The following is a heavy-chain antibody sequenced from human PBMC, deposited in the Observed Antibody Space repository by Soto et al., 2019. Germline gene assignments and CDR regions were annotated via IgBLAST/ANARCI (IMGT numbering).Heavy chain of an antibody. CDR2: ISGSGDST. Sequence: EVQLLESGGGLVQPGGSLRLSCAASGFTFSTYAMNWVRQAPGKGLEWVSGISGSGDSTYYADSVKGRFTVSRDNSRNTLYLLMKSLSAGDTAVFYCARERSRGWSLGYWGQGALVTVYS. CDR1: GFTFSTYA. CDR3: ARERSRGWSLGY. V-gene: IGHV3-23*01. D-gene: IGHD6-19*01. J-gene: IGHJ4*02.